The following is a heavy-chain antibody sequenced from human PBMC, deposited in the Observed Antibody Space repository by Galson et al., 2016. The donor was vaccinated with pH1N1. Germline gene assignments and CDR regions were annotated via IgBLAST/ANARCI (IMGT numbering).Heavy chain of an antibody. D-gene: IGHD3-22*01. CDR2: IYHSGTT. CDR1: GYSIKSGYY. V-gene: IGHV4-38-2*01. CDR3: ARHPRYYDSSGYYFDY. Sequence: ETLSLTCAVSGYSIKSGYYWGWIRQPPGKGLEWIGIIYHSGTTYYNPSLRSRVSLSVDRSKNQFSLRLRSMTAADTAVYYCARHPRYYDSSGYYFDYWGQGILVTVSS. J-gene: IGHJ4*02.